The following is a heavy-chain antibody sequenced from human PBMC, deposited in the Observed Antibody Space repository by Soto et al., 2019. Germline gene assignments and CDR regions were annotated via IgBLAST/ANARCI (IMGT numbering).Heavy chain of an antibody. Sequence: RSLTCSVSGASISRGAYYWSWIRQHPGKGLEWIGNIYYSGSAYYNPSLKSRVAISVDTSQNQFSLRLSSVTAADTAVYYCARGVLANWGPENWFDPWGQGTLVTVSS. CDR2: IYYSGSA. D-gene: IGHD7-27*01. CDR1: GASISRGAYY. J-gene: IGHJ5*02. CDR3: ARGVLANWGPENWFDP. V-gene: IGHV4-31*03.